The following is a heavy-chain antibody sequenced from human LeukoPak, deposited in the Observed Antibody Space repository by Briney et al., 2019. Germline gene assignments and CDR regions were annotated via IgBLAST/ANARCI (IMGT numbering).Heavy chain of an antibody. V-gene: IGHV1-46*01. CDR3: ARDFSHDYGGYYFDY. CDR2: INPSGGST. J-gene: IGHJ4*02. D-gene: IGHD4-17*01. CDR1: GYTFTSYY. Sequence: ASVKVSCKASGYTFTSYYMHWVRQAPGQGLEWMGIINPSGGSTSYAQKFQGRVTMTRDMSTSTVYMELSSLRSEDTAVYYCARDFSHDYGGYYFDYWGQGTLVTVSS.